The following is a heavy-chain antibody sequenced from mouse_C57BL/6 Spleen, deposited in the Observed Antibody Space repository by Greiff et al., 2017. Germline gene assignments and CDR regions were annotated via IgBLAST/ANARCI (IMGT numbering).Heavy chain of an antibody. CDR3: TYSNHWYFDV. J-gene: IGHJ1*03. Sequence: VQLQQSGAELVRPGASVKLSCTASGFNIKDDYMHWVKQRPEQGLEWIGWIDPENGDTEYASKFQGKATITADTSSNTAYLQLSSLTSEDTAVYYCTYSNHWYFDVWGTGTTVTVSS. CDR2: IDPENGDT. V-gene: IGHV14-4*01. CDR1: GFNIKDDY. D-gene: IGHD2-5*01.